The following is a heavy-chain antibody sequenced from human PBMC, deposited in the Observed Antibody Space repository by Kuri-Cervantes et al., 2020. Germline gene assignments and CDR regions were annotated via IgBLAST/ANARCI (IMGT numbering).Heavy chain of an antibody. CDR2: IHRSGST. CDR1: GGSFSGYY. Sequence: SETLSLTCVVYGGSFSGYYWSWIRQPPGKGLEWIGDIHRSGSTTYNPSLKSRVTISVDTSKNQFSPKLSSVTAADTAVYYCARRSARGYCSGGSCYSPPRYFDYWGQGTLVTVSS. D-gene: IGHD2-15*01. CDR3: ARRSARGYCSGGSCYSPPRYFDY. J-gene: IGHJ4*02. V-gene: IGHV4-34*01.